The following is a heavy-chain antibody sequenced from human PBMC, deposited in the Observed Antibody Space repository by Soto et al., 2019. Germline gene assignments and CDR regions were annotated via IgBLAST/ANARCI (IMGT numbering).Heavy chain of an antibody. CDR1: DASITSGTFP. Sequence: SEILCFTCTVSDASITSGTFPWTWIWQPPGKGLEVIRAIYYTGGTYYNPSLKSRVNISVDRSKNNFSLSLNSVAAADTAMYYCARGTVFRKGYYDATDYNFFDYWGQGTLVTVSS. J-gene: IGHJ4*02. V-gene: IGHV4-30-2*01. CDR2: IYYTGGT. D-gene: IGHD3-22*01. CDR3: ARGTVFRKGYYDATDYNFFDY.